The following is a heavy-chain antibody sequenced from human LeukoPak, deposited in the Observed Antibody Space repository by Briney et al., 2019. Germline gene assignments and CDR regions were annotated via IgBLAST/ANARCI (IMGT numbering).Heavy chain of an antibody. D-gene: IGHD3-3*01. CDR3: ARGGDYDFWSGYWYFDY. J-gene: IGHJ4*02. V-gene: IGHV4-34*01. CDR2: INHSGST. CDR1: GGSFSGYY. Sequence: SETLSLTCAVYGGSFSGYYWSWIRQPPGKGLEGIGEINHSGSTNYNPSLKSRVTISVDTSKNQFSLKLSSVTAADTAVYYCARGGDYDFWSGYWYFDYWGQGTLVTVSS.